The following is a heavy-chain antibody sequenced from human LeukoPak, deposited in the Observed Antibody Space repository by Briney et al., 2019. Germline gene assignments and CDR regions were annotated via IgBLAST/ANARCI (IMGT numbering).Heavy chain of an antibody. V-gene: IGHV1-8*02. D-gene: IGHD5-12*01. CDR3: ARVPVLRSGGYARPIDY. Sequence: ASVKVSCKVSGGTFSSYAISWVRQAPGQGLEWMGWMNPNSGNTGYAQKFQGRVTMTRNTSISTAYMELSSLRSEDTAVYYCARVPVLRSGGYARPIDYWGQGTLVTVSS. CDR2: MNPNSGNT. CDR1: GGTFSSYA. J-gene: IGHJ4*02.